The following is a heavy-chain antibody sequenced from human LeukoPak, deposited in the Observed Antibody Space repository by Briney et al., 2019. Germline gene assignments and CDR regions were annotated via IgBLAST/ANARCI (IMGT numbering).Heavy chain of an antibody. J-gene: IGHJ4*02. CDR2: INPNSGDT. V-gene: IGHV1-2*02. Sequence: ASVKVSCKASGYTFPDYYIQWVRQAPGQGLELMGWINPNSGDTNYAQKFQGRVTMTRDTSIGTAYVELSSLRSDDTALYYCARDYYDSSGYSKYFDYWGQGTLVTVSS. D-gene: IGHD3-22*01. CDR1: GYTFPDYY. CDR3: ARDYYDSSGYSKYFDY.